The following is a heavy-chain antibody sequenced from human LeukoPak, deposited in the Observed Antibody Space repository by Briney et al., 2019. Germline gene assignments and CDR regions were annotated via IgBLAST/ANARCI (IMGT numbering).Heavy chain of an antibody. CDR3: ARDHLPIVATIYGDNWFDP. CDR1: GYTFTGYY. Sequence: GASVKVSCKASGYTFTGYYMHWVRQAPGQGLEWMGWINPNSGGTNYAQKFQGRVTMTRDTSISTAYMELSRLRSDDTAVYYCARDHLPIVATIYGDNWFDPWGQGTLVTVSS. V-gene: IGHV1-2*02. D-gene: IGHD5-12*01. J-gene: IGHJ5*02. CDR2: INPNSGGT.